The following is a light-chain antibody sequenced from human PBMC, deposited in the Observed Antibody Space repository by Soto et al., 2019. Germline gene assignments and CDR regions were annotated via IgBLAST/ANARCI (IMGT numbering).Light chain of an antibody. CDR1: RSDIGNNY. V-gene: IGLV1-51*01. J-gene: IGLJ1*01. CDR3: GAWDSALSLEV. Sequence: QSVLTQPPSVSAAPGQKVTISCSGSRSDIGNNYVSWYQHVPGTAPRLLIYIDNKRPSGIPDRFSGSKSGTSATLAITGLQTGDEDDYYCGAWDSALSLEVFGTGTKVTVL. CDR2: IDN.